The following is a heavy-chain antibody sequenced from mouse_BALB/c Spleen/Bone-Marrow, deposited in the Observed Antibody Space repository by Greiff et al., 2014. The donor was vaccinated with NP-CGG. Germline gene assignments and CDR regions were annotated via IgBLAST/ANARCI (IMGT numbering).Heavy chain of an antibody. V-gene: IGHV1-7*01. CDR1: GYTLTSYW. CDR3: ARYGNYVFAY. Sequence: QGELKESGGELAKPGGSVKMSCKASGYTLTSYWVHWGKKRPGQGLGWSGDINPSTGYTEYNQKFKDKATLTADKYSSTAYMQLSSLTSEDSAVYYCARYGNYVFAYWGQGTLVTVSA. D-gene: IGHD2-1*01. J-gene: IGHJ3*01. CDR2: INPSTGYT.